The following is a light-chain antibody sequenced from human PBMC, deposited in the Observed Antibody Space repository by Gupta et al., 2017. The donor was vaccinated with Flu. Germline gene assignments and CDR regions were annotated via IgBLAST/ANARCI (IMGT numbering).Light chain of an antibody. CDR2: GAS. V-gene: IGKV3-15*01. CDR3: QHYNNWPPWT. J-gene: IGKJ1*01. CDR1: QSVSSN. Sequence: ERATLSCRASQSVSSNLAWYQQKPGQAPSLLIYGASTRATGIPARFSGSGSGTDFTLTISSLQPEDFAVYFCQHYNNWPPWTFGQGTKVEIK.